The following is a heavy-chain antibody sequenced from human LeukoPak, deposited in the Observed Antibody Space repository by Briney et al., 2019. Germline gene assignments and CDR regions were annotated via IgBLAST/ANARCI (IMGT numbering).Heavy chain of an antibody. V-gene: IGHV3-23*01. CDR2: ISGSGGST. CDR1: GFTLSSYE. CDR3: AKGVTTGTTLIGVDY. Sequence: PGGSLRLSCAASGFTLSSYEMNWVRQAPGKGLEWVSAISGSGGSTYYADSVKGRFTISRDNSKNTLYLKMNSLRAEDTAVYYCAKGVTTGTTLIGVDYWGQGTLVTVSS. D-gene: IGHD1-1*01. J-gene: IGHJ4*02.